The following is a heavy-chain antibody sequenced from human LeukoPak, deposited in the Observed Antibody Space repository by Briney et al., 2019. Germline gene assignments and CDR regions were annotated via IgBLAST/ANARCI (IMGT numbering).Heavy chain of an antibody. V-gene: IGHV1-18*01. J-gene: IGHJ4*02. CDR2: INPHSGGT. CDR3: ARGDCSSTSCYVDY. CDR1: GYTFTSYG. D-gene: IGHD2-2*01. Sequence: GASVKVSCKASGYTFTSYGISWVRQAPGQGLEWMGWINPHSGGTNYAQKFQGRVTMTRDMSTSTVYMELSSLRSEDTAVYYCARGDCSSTSCYVDYWGQGTLVTVSS.